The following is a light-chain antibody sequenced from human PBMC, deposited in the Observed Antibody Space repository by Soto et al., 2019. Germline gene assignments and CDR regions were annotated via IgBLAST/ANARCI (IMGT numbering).Light chain of an antibody. CDR3: QQYNSYSPIT. J-gene: IGKJ5*01. CDR1: QSISSY. V-gene: IGKV1-5*01. Sequence: DIQMTQSPSSLSASVGDRVTLPCRESQSISSYLNWYQQKPGKAPKLLIYDASSLESGVPSRFSGSGSGTEFTLTISSLQPDDFATYYCQQYNSYSPITFGQGTRLEIK. CDR2: DAS.